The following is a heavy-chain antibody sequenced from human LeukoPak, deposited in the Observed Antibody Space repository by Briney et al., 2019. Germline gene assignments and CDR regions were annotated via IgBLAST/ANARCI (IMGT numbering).Heavy chain of an antibody. CDR2: ISGSGVNR. CDR3: AKGISPMISLLYFDY. CDR1: GFTFSSYG. D-gene: IGHD3-22*01. Sequence: GGSLRLSCAASGFTFSSYGMSWVRQAPGKGLEWVSTISGSGVNRDYADSVKGRFIISRDNSKNTLYLQMHSLRAEDTAVYYCAKGISPMISLLYFDYWGQGTLVTVSS. V-gene: IGHV3-23*01. J-gene: IGHJ4*02.